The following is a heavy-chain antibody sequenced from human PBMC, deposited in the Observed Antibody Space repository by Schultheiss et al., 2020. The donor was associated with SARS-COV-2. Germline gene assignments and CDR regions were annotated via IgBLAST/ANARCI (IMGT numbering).Heavy chain of an antibody. D-gene: IGHD2-2*01. V-gene: IGHV3-30-3*01. CDR3: ARDIEIVVVPAHDFDY. J-gene: IGHJ4*02. Sequence: GGSLRLSCAASGFTFSSYAMHWVRQAPGKGLEWVAVISYDGSNKYYADSVKGRFTISRDNSKNTLYLQMNSLRAEDTAVYYCARDIEIVVVPAHDFDYWGQGTLVTVSS. CDR1: GFTFSSYA. CDR2: ISYDGSNK.